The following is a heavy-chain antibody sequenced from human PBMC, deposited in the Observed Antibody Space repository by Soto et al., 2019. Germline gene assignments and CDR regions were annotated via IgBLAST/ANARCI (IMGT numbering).Heavy chain of an antibody. CDR2: ISGSGGST. J-gene: IGHJ6*02. CDR1: GFTFSSYA. Sequence: GGSLRLSCAASGFTFSSYAMSWVRQAPRKGLEWVSAISGSGGSTYYADSVKGRFTISRDNSKNTLYLQMNSLRAEDTAVYYCAKGGPPITMVRGVIRDYYYGMDVWGQGTTVTVSS. CDR3: AKGGPPITMVRGVIRDYYYGMDV. V-gene: IGHV3-23*01. D-gene: IGHD3-10*01.